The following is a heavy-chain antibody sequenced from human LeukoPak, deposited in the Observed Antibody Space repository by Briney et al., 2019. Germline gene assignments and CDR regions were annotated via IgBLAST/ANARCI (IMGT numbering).Heavy chain of an antibody. CDR1: GGSISSYY. CDR2: IHYSGST. CDR3: ARIYSYGDWFDP. D-gene: IGHD5-18*01. Sequence: SETLSLTCTVSGGSISSYYWSWIRQPPGKGLEWIGYIHYSGSTNYNPSLKSRVTISVDTSKNQFSLKLSSVTAADTAVYYCARIYSYGDWFDPWGQGTLVTVSS. V-gene: IGHV4-59*01. J-gene: IGHJ5*02.